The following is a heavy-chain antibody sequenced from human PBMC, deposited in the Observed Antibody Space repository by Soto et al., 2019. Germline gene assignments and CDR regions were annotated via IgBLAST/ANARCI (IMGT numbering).Heavy chain of an antibody. CDR1: GLMFTSSA. V-gene: IGHV1-58*01. D-gene: IGHD3-3*01. J-gene: IGHJ4*02. CDR2: LVVGSGNT. CDR3: AAVPVLRFLKWLPAYFDY. Sequence: GPSVKVSCKTSGLMFTSSAVQWVRQARGQRLEWIGWLVVGSGNTHYAQHFQERVTLTRDMSTGTAYMELSSLRSEDTAVYYCAAVPVLRFLKWLPAYFDYWGQGTLVTVSS.